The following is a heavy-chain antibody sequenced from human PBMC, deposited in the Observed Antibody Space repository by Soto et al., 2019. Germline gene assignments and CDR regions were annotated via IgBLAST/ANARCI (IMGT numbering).Heavy chain of an antibody. CDR1: GFTFSSYS. D-gene: IGHD6-19*01. J-gene: IGHJ4*02. CDR2: ISSSSSYI. CDR3: ARSHSSGWYYFDY. V-gene: IGHV3-21*01. Sequence: DVQLVESGGGLVKPGGSLRLSCADSGFTFSSYSMNWVRQAPGKGLEWVSSISSSSSYIYYVDSVKGRFTISRDHAKNSLYLQLNSLRAEDTAVYYCARSHSSGWYYFDYWGQGTLVTVSS.